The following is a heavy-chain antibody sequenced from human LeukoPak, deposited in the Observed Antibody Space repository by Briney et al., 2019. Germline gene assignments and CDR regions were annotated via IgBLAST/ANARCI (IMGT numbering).Heavy chain of an antibody. CDR2: IRYDGGNT. D-gene: IGHD2-2*01. Sequence: GGSLRLSCAESGFIFSNYGMQWVRQAPGMGLEWVAFIRYDGGNTYYADSVKGRFTISRDNSKNIMYLQMNSLNAEDTAVYYCAKDEVVPGYYYTDVWGRGTTVTTSS. V-gene: IGHV3-30*02. CDR3: AKDEVVPGYYYTDV. CDR1: GFIFSNYG. J-gene: IGHJ6*03.